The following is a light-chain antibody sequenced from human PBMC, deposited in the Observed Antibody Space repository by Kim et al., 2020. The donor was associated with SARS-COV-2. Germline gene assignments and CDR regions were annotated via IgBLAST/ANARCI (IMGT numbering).Light chain of an antibody. J-gene: IGKJ1*01. V-gene: IGKV1-39*01. CDR2: TAS. Sequence: VGDRVTTPLPAKLRIGGFINWRNHKDEQDPKLVIYTASTLQRGVPSRFSGTGYGTDFALIISSLQPQDFGTYYCEHSFDPPLTFGRGTKVDIK. CDR1: LRIGGF. CDR3: EHSFDPPLT.